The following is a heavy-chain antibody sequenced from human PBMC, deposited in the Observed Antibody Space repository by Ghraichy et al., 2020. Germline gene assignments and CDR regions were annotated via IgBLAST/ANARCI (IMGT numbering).Heavy chain of an antibody. CDR1: GYTFTGYY. CDR3: ARVYFRARFPEVIYDFWSGPEGYFDY. CDR2: INPNSGGT. Sequence: ASVKVSCKASGYTFTGYYMHWVRQAPGQWLEWMGWINPNSGGTNYAQKFQGRVTMTRDTSISTAYMELSRLRSDDTAVYYCARVYFRARFPEVIYDFWSGPEGYFDYWGQGTLVTVSS. J-gene: IGHJ4*02. V-gene: IGHV1-2*02. D-gene: IGHD3-3*01.